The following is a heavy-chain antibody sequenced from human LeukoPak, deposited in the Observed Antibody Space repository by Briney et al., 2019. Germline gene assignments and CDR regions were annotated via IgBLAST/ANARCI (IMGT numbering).Heavy chain of an antibody. D-gene: IGHD5-18*01. CDR2: ISSSSSYI. V-gene: IGHV3-21*01. Sequence: GGSLRLSCAASGFTFSSYSMNWVRQAPGKGLEWVSSISSSSSYIYYADSVKGRFTISRDNAKNSLYLQMNSLRAEDTAVYYCARGQWIQLWHPDYWGQGTLVTVSS. CDR3: ARGQWIQLWHPDY. J-gene: IGHJ4*02. CDR1: GFTFSSYS.